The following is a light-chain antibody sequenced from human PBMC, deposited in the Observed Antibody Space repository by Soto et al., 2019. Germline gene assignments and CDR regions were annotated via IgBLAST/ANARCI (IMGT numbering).Light chain of an antibody. CDR3: SSYAGSNNSYV. CDR1: SSDVGGYNS. Sequence: QSALTQPASVSGSPGQSITISCTGTSSDVGGYNSVCWHQQHPGKAPKLMIYEVTKRPSGVPDRFSGSKSGNTASLTVSGLQADDEADYYCSSYAGSNNSYVFGTGTKVTVL. V-gene: IGLV2-8*01. CDR2: EVT. J-gene: IGLJ1*01.